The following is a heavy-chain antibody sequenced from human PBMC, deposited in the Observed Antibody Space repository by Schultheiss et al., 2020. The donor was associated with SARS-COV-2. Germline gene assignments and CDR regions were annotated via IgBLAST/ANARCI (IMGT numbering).Heavy chain of an antibody. CDR3: ARTPYGMDV. Sequence: SETLSLTCAVYGGSFSGYYWSWIRQPPGKGLEWIGRIYTSGSTNYNPSLKSRVTISVDTSKNQFSLKLSSVTAADTAVYYCARTPYGMDVWGQGTTVTVSS. J-gene: IGHJ6*02. CDR1: GGSFSGYY. CDR2: IYTSGST. V-gene: IGHV4-59*10.